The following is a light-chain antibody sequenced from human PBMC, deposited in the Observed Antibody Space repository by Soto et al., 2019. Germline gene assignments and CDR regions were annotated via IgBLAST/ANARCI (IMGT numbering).Light chain of an antibody. CDR2: GAS. Sequence: ETVLTQSPATLSLFPGERGTLSCRASQTVSGSYVAWYQQKPGQAPGLLIYGASSRATGIPDRFSGSGSGTDFTLTIDRLEPEDFAMYYCQQHGSSPITFGQGTRLEIK. V-gene: IGKV3-20*01. CDR1: QTVSGSY. J-gene: IGKJ5*01. CDR3: QQHGSSPIT.